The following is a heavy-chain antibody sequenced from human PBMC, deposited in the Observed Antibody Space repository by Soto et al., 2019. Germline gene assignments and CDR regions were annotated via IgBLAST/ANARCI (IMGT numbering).Heavy chain of an antibody. CDR3: RVTGVSEVDY. J-gene: IGHJ4*02. CDR2: IYPDSGGT. CDR1: GYTFIGFY. V-gene: IGHV1-2*02. Sequence: AXSVKVSCKTSGYTFIGFYIHWVRQAPGQGLESMGWIYPDSGGTDYAQKFQGRVTMTRDTSISTAYMELSRLRSDDTAVYYCRVTGVSEVDYWGQGTLVTVSS. D-gene: IGHD2-8*01.